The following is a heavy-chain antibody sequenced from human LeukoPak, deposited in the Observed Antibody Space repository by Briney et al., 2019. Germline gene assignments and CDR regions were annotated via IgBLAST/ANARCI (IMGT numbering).Heavy chain of an antibody. D-gene: IGHD1-1*01. CDR3: ARGTGPDAFDI. CDR2: IYYSAST. Sequence: SQTLSLTCTVSGGSISSGDYYWSWIRQPPGKGLEWIGYIYYSASTYYNPSLKSRVTISVHTSKNQFSLKLSSVTAADTAVYYCARGTGPDAFDIWGQGTMVTVSS. J-gene: IGHJ3*02. V-gene: IGHV4-30-4*01. CDR1: GGSISSGDYY.